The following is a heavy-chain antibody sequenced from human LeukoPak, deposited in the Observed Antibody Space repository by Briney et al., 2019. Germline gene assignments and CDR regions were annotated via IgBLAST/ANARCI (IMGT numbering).Heavy chain of an antibody. Sequence: SETLSLACTVSGGSISSYYWSWIRQPPGEGLEWVGYIYYSGSTNYNPSLKSRVTISVDTSKNQFSLKLSSVTAADTAVYYCARVRGYSYGQFDYWGQGTLVTVSS. CDR2: IYYSGST. J-gene: IGHJ4*02. V-gene: IGHV4-59*01. CDR3: ARVRGYSYGQFDY. D-gene: IGHD5-18*01. CDR1: GGSISSYY.